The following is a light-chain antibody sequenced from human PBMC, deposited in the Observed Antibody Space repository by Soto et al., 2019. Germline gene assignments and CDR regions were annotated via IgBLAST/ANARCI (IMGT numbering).Light chain of an antibody. Sequence: AIRMTQSPSSFSASTGDRVTITCRASQGISSYLAWYQQQPGKAPKLLIYAASTLQSGVPSRFSGSGSGTDFTLTISFLQSEDFATYYCQQYYSYPRTFGQGTKEEIK. V-gene: IGKV1-8*01. CDR1: QGISSY. J-gene: IGKJ1*01. CDR2: AAS. CDR3: QQYYSYPRT.